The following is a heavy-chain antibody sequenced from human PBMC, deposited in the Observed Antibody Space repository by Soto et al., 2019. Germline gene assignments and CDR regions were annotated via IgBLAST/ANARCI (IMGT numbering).Heavy chain of an antibody. Sequence: QVQLVQSGAEVKKPGASVKVSCKASGYTLTSYGISWVRQAPGQGLEWMGWISGYNGNTNYAQKVQGRVTMAADTSTSTAYMELRSLRYDDTAVYYCARDPDTFGGVIVMGYFDYWGQGTLVTVSS. V-gene: IGHV1-18*01. CDR3: ARDPDTFGGVIVMGYFDY. D-gene: IGHD3-16*02. J-gene: IGHJ4*02. CDR2: ISGYNGNT. CDR1: GYTLTSYG.